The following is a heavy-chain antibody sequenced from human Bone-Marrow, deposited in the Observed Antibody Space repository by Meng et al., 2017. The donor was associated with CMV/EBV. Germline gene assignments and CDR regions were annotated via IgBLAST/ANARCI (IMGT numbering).Heavy chain of an antibody. CDR3: AMTGYGGHQYCSSTSCSVVYFDY. CDR1: GYTFTGYY. D-gene: IGHD2-2*01. Sequence: ASVKVSCKASGYTFTGYYMHWVRQAPGQGLEWMGIINPSGGSTSYAQKFQGRVTITTDESTSTAYMELSSLRSEDTAVYYCAMTGYGGHQYCSSTSCSVVYFDYWGQGTLVTVSS. CDR2: INPSGGST. J-gene: IGHJ4*02. V-gene: IGHV1-46*01.